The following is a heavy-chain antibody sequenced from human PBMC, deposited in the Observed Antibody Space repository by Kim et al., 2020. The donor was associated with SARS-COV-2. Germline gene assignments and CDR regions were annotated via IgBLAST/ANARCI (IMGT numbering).Heavy chain of an antibody. Sequence: GGSLRLSCSASGFMSSSSWLSWVLQAQEPGWGGLGNINRDGSGQNYVDSLRGRFTISRDKTRNSLYLQMESLRAEDTAVYYCTTKNYWGQGTLVTVSS. CDR3: TTKNY. V-gene: IGHV3-7*01. CDR2: INRDGSGQ. CDR1: GFMSSSSW. J-gene: IGHJ4*02.